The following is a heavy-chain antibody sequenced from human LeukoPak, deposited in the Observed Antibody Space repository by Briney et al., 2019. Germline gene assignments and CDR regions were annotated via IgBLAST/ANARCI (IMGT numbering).Heavy chain of an antibody. J-gene: IGHJ6*03. CDR2: ISSDGRDK. V-gene: IGHV3-30*04. D-gene: IGHD4-11*01. CDR1: GFTFSSFA. Sequence: GGSLRLSCAASGFTFSSFAMHWVRQAPGKGLEWVAVISSDGRDKYDADSVKGRFTISRDNSKNTLYLQMNSLRDEDTAVYYCARDRSNYADYYMDVWGKGTTVTVSS. CDR3: ARDRSNYADYYMDV.